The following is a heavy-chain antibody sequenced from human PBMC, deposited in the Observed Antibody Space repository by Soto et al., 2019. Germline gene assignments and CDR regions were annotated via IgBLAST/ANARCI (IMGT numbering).Heavy chain of an antibody. CDR1: GGSIGSFY. CDR2: IYNSGST. CDR3: GRLQVVGATNRYLQH. D-gene: IGHD2-15*01. Sequence: SVILSLTCTVSGGSIGSFYWCWIRQPPGKGLEWIGYIYNSGSTNYNPSLKSRVTISVDTSKNQFSLKLSSVTAADTAVYYCGRLQVVGATNRYLQHWVQGTLVTVSS. V-gene: IGHV4-59*08. J-gene: IGHJ1*01.